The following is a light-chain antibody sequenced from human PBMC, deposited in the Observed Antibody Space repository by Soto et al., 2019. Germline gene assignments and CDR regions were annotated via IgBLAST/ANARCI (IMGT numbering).Light chain of an antibody. CDR1: QSVSNNY. J-gene: IGKJ1*01. CDR2: GAS. Sequence: EIVLTQSPGTLSLSPGERATLSCRASQSVSNNYLAWYQQKPGQAPRLLIYGASNRATGIPDRFSGSGSGTDFTLTISRLEPEDFAVYYCQQYGSSGMFGQATKVDIK. CDR3: QQYGSSGM. V-gene: IGKV3-20*01.